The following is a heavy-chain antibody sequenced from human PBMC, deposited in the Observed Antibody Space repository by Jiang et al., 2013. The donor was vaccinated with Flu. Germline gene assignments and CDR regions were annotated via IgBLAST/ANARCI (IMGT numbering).Heavy chain of an antibody. V-gene: IGHV1-46*01. J-gene: IGHJ6*02. CDR3: ARVDNWNLHYGMDV. CDR1: GYSLTNYY. CDR2: INPSGGTT. Sequence: KKPGASVKVSCKASGYSLTNYYMHWVRQGPGQGLEWMGMINPSGGTTSYAQKFQGRVSMTWDMSTRTVYMELSSLTSEDTAVFYCARVDNWNLHYGMDVWGQGTTVTVSS. D-gene: IGHD1-20*01.